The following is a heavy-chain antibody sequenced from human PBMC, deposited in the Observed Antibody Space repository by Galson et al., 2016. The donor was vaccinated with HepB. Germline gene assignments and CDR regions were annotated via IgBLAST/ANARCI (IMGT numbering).Heavy chain of an antibody. D-gene: IGHD2-8*01. V-gene: IGHV4-59*01. CDR1: GGSITNYY. Sequence: SETLSLTCSVSGGSITNYYWNWIRQPPGKGLEWIAFIYYTGMTNYNPSLKSRVTISVDTSKNQFSLKLTSVTTADTAVYYCARGGRNIGIMVVGVSTYPYGMDVGGQGTTASVSS. CDR2: IYYTGMT. CDR3: ARGGRNIGIMVVGVSTYPYGMDV. J-gene: IGHJ6*02.